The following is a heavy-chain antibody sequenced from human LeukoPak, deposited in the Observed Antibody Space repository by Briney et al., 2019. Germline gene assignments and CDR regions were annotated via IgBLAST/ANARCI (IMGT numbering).Heavy chain of an antibody. CDR1: GVSVSSNF. V-gene: IGHV3-66*01. CDR3: TRDPPAVAINTYA. J-gene: IGHJ5*02. D-gene: IGHD6-13*01. Sequence: PGGSLRLSCAASGVSVSSNFMIWVRQAPGKGLEWVSLIYSGGETSYADSVKGRFSISRDNSKNTLYLQMNSLRVEDTAVYYSTRDPPAVAINTYAWGQGTLVTVSS. CDR2: IYSGGET.